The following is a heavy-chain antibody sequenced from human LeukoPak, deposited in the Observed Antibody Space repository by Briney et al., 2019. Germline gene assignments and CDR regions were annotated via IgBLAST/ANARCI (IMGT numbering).Heavy chain of an antibody. D-gene: IGHD3-10*01. CDR3: ARVHYGSGIDY. V-gene: IGHV4-59*01. Sequence: SETLSLTCTVSGGSISSYYWSWIRHPPGKGLEWIGYIYYSGSTNYNPSLKSRVTISVDTSKNQFSLKLSSVTAADTAVYYCARVHYGSGIDYWGQGTLVTVSS. CDR2: IYYSGST. CDR1: GGSISSYY. J-gene: IGHJ4*02.